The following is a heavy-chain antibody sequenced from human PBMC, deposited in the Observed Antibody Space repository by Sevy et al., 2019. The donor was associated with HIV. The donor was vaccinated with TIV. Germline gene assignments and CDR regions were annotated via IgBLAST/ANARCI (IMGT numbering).Heavy chain of an antibody. CDR1: GGTFSSDA. CDR2: IIPMFGTA. CDR3: ARGRRLSGGNDYYYYYGMDV. Sequence: ASVKVSCKASGGTFSSDAINWVRQAPGQGLEWMGGIIPMFGTANYAQKFQRRVTITADESTSTAYMDLSSLRSEDTAVYYCARGRRLSGGNDYYYYYGMDVWGQGTTVTVSS. D-gene: IGHD2-15*01. J-gene: IGHJ6*02. V-gene: IGHV1-69*13.